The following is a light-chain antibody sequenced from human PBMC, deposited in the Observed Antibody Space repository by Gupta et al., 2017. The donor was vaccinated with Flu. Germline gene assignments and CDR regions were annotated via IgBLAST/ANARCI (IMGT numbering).Light chain of an antibody. CDR1: QSISSY. CDR2: AAS. CDR3: QQSYTTPRT. Sequence: DTQMTQSLSSLSASVGDRVTITCRASQSISSYLNWYQQKPGKAPKLLISAASSLQTEVPSRFSGSGSGTDFTLTISSLQPEDFATYYCQQSYTTPRTFGQGTKLEIK. J-gene: IGKJ2*01. V-gene: IGKV1-39*01.